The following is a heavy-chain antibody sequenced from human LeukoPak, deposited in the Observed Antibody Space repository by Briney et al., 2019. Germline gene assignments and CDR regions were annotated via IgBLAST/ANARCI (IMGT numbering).Heavy chain of an antibody. V-gene: IGHV3-23*01. CDR2: ISGSGGST. CDR1: GFTFSSYA. CDR3: ARGDLYYYDSSGSHFDY. D-gene: IGHD3-22*01. J-gene: IGHJ4*02. Sequence: PGGSLRLSCAASGFTFSSYAMSWVRQAPGKGLEWVSAISGSGGSTYYAGSVKGRFTISRDNSKNTLYLQMNSLRAEDTAVYYCARGDLYYYDSSGSHFDYWGQGTLATVSS.